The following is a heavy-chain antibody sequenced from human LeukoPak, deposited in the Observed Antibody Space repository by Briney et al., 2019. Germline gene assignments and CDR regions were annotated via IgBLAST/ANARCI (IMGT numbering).Heavy chain of an antibody. CDR1: GXSISSSSYY. CDR3: ARQFYYDSGGSHY. J-gene: IGHJ4*02. CDR2: IFYSGST. D-gene: IGHD3-22*01. V-gene: IGHV4-39*01. Sequence: SETLSLTCTVSGXSISSSSYYWGWIRQPPGKGLEWIGSIFYSGSTYYNPSLESRVTISVDTSKNQFSLKLSSVTAADTAVYYCARQFYYDSGGSHYWGQGTLVTVSS.